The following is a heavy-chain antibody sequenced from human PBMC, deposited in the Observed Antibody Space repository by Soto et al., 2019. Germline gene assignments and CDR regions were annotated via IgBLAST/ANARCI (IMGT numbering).Heavy chain of an antibody. Sequence: QVQLVESGGGVVQPGRSLRLSCAASGFTFSSYGMHWVRQAPGTGLEWVAVIWYDGSNKYYADSVKGRFTISRDNSKNTLYLQMNSLRAEDTAVYYCARDFSGYDAFDIWGQGTMVTVS. V-gene: IGHV3-33*01. CDR1: GFTFSSYG. D-gene: IGHD5-12*01. J-gene: IGHJ3*02. CDR2: IWYDGSNK. CDR3: ARDFSGYDAFDI.